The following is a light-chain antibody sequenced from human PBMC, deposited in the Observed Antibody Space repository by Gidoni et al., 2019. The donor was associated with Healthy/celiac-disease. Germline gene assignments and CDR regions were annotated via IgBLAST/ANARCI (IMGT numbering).Light chain of an antibody. V-gene: IGLV1-40*01. CDR3: QSYDSSLSGSRV. CDR1: SSNIGAGYD. Sequence: QSVLTPPPSVSGAPGQRVTISCTGSSSNIGAGYDVHWYQQLPGRAPKLLIYGNTNRPSGVPDRFSGSTSGTSASLAITGLQAEDEADYYCQSYDSSLSGSRVFGGGTKLTVL. CDR2: GNT. J-gene: IGLJ2*01.